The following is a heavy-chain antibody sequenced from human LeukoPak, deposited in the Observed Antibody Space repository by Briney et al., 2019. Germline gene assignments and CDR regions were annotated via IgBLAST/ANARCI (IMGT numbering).Heavy chain of an antibody. Sequence: SVKVSCKASGGTFSSYAISWVRQAPGQGLEWMGGIIPIFGTANYAQKFQGRVTITADESTSTAYMELSSLRSEDTAVYYCAIPCSGGSCYAYYYYGMDVWGQGTTVTVSS. CDR3: AIPCSGGSCYAYYYYGMDV. J-gene: IGHJ6*02. CDR1: GGTFSSYA. CDR2: IIPIFGTA. D-gene: IGHD2-15*01. V-gene: IGHV1-69*13.